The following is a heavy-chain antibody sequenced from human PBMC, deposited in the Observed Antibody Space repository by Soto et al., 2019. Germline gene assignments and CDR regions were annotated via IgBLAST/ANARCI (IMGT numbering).Heavy chain of an antibody. CDR3: ARSGVVRANWGMDV. Sequence: QVQLLETGGGLVQPGRSLRLSCAASGFTFSSYAMHWVRQAPGKGLEWLAVISYDGSNKYYADSVKGRFTISRDNSKKTLYLTMNSLKAEDTAVYYCARSGVVRANWGMDVWGQGTTVTVSS. J-gene: IGHJ6*02. D-gene: IGHD2-15*01. V-gene: IGHV3-30-3*01. CDR2: ISYDGSNK. CDR1: GFTFSSYA.